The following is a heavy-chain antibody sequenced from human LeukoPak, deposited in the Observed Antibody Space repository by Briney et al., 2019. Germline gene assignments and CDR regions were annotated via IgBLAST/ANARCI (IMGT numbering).Heavy chain of an antibody. V-gene: IGHV3-23*01. D-gene: IGHD6-13*01. J-gene: IGHJ4*02. Sequence: GGSLRLSCAAAGFTFSSYAMSWVRQAPGKGLEWVSAMSGSGGSTYYGDSVKGRFTISRDNSKNTLYLQMNSLRAEDMAVYYCAKGSSSSWYAFDYWGQGTLVTVSS. CDR2: MSGSGGST. CDR3: AKGSSSSWYAFDY. CDR1: GFTFSSYA.